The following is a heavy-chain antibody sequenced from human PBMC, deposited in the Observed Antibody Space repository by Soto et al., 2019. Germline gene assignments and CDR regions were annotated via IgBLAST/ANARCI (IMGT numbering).Heavy chain of an antibody. CDR3: AKAALNNKYYYYYMEV. CDR2: ISWNSGSI. D-gene: IGHD1-20*01. V-gene: IGHV3-9*01. Sequence: PGGSLRLSCAASGSTFDDYAMHWVRQAPGKGLEWVSGISWNSGSIGYADSVKGRFTISRDNAKNSLYLQMNSLRAEDTALYYCAKAALNNKYYYYYMEVWGKGTTVTVSS. J-gene: IGHJ6*03. CDR1: GSTFDDYA.